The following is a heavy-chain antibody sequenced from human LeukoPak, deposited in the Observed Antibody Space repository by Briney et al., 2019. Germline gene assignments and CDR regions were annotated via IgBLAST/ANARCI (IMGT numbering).Heavy chain of an antibody. J-gene: IGHJ4*02. Sequence: ASVKVSCKASGYTFTSYGISWVRQAPGQGLEWMGWISAYNGNTNYAQKLQGRVTMTTDTSTSTAYMELRSLRSDDTAVYYCARTEEAGVATITSYWGQGTLVTVSS. D-gene: IGHD5-12*01. V-gene: IGHV1-18*01. CDR1: GYTFTSYG. CDR3: ARTEEAGVATITSY. CDR2: ISAYNGNT.